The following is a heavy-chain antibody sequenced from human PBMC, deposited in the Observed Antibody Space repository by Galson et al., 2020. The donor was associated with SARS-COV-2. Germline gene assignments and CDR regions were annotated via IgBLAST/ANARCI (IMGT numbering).Heavy chain of an antibody. Sequence: ASVKVSCKASGYTFTSYDINWVRQATGQGLEWMGWMNPNSGNKGYAQKFQGRVTMTRNTSISTAYMELSSLRSEDTAVYYCARGPQWYYDILTGYILDAFDIWGQGTMVTVSS. D-gene: IGHD3-9*01. J-gene: IGHJ3*02. CDR2: MNPNSGNK. V-gene: IGHV1-8*01. CDR3: ARGPQWYYDILTGYILDAFDI. CDR1: GYTFTSYD.